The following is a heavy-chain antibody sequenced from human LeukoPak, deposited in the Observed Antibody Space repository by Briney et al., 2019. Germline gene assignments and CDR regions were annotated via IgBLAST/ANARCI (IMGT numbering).Heavy chain of an antibody. CDR1: GFTFSSYG. CDR2: IWYDGSYK. CDR3: ARNRYFDWLLSSWFDP. D-gene: IGHD3-9*01. V-gene: IGHV3-33*01. Sequence: GGSLRLSCAASGFTFSSYGMHWVRQAPGKGLEWVAVIWYDGSYKYYADSVKGRFTISRDNSKNTLYLQMNSLRAEDTAVYYCARNRYFDWLLSSWFDPWGQGTLVTVSS. J-gene: IGHJ5*02.